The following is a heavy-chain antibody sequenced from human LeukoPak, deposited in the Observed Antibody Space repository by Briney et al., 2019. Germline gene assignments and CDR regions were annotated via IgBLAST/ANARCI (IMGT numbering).Heavy chain of an antibody. Sequence: PSETLSLTCTVSGGSISGYYWSWIRQPPGKGLEWIGEINHSGSTNYNPSLKSRVTISVDTSKNQFSLKLSSVTAADTAVCYCARGPQRAFDIWGQGTMVTVSS. CDR2: INHSGST. J-gene: IGHJ3*02. V-gene: IGHV4-34*01. CDR1: GGSISGYY. CDR3: ARGPQRAFDI.